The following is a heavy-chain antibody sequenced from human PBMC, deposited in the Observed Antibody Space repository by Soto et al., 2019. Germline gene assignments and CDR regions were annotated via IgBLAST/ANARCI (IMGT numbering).Heavy chain of an antibody. D-gene: IGHD3-3*01. CDR2: IIPIFGTA. J-gene: IGHJ6*02. CDR3: ARVLGVVITTYYYCYGMDV. Sequence: SVKVSCKASGGTFSSYAISWVRQAPGQGLEWMGGIIPIFGTANYAQKFQGRVTITADKSTSTAYMELSSLRSEDTAVYYCARVLGVVITTYYYCYGMDVWGQGTTVTVSS. CDR1: GGTFSSYA. V-gene: IGHV1-69*06.